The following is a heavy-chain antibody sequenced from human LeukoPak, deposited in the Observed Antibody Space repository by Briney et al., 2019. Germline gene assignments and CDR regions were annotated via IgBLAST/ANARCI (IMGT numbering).Heavy chain of an antibody. D-gene: IGHD2-15*01. Sequence: GASVKVSCEASGYTFTSYDINWVRQATGQGLEWMGWMNPNSGNTGYAQKFQGRVTMTRNTSISTAYMELSSLRSEDTAVYYCARVSLGYCSGGSCYSDWFDPWGQGTLVTVSS. J-gene: IGHJ5*02. CDR3: ARVSLGYCSGGSCYSDWFDP. CDR1: GYTFTSYD. CDR2: MNPNSGNT. V-gene: IGHV1-8*01.